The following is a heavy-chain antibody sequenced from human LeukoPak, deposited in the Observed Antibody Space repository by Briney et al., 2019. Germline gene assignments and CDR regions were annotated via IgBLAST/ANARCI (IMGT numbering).Heavy chain of an antibody. CDR1: GFTFSNYG. J-gene: IGHJ4*02. V-gene: IGHV3-30*04. D-gene: IGHD6-13*01. Sequence: GGSLRLSCAASGFTFSNYGMHWVRQAPGKGLEWVAFISYQGSNKYYADSVKGRFTISRDNSNNTLYLQMNSLRAEDTAVYYCARDLTSSNGADYWGQGTLVTVSS. CDR2: ISYQGSNK. CDR3: ARDLTSSNGADY.